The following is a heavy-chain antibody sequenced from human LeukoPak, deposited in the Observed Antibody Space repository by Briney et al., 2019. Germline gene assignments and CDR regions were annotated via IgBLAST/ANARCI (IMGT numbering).Heavy chain of an antibody. D-gene: IGHD3-22*01. J-gene: IGHJ4*02. CDR1: GYTFTSYD. Sequence: ASVKVSCKASGYTFTSYDINWVRQATGQGLEWMGWMNPNSGNTGYAQKFQGRVTMTRNTSISTAYMELSSLRSEDTAVYYCARGPHDSSGYYQDYWGQGTLVTVSS. V-gene: IGHV1-8*01. CDR2: MNPNSGNT. CDR3: ARGPHDSSGYYQDY.